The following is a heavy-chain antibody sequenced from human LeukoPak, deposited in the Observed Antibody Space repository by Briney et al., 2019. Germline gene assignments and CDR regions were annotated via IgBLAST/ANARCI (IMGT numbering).Heavy chain of an antibody. CDR3: ATDEGAHSSRGIDY. CDR1: GFTFSSYA. CDR2: ISGSGGST. V-gene: IGHV3-23*01. D-gene: IGHD6-19*01. J-gene: IGHJ4*02. Sequence: GGSLRLSCAASGFTFSSYAMSWVRQAPGKGLEWVSAISGSGGSTYYADSVKGRFTISRDNSKNTLYLQMNSLRAEDTAVYYCATDEGAHSSRGIDYWGQGTLVTVSS.